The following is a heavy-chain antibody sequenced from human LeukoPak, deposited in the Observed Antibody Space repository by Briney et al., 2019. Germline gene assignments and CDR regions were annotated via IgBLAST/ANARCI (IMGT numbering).Heavy chain of an antibody. D-gene: IGHD6-13*01. Sequence: SETLSLTCTVSGYSISSGYYWGWIRQPPGKGLEWIGSIYHSGSTYYNPSLKSRVTISVDTSKNQFSLRLSSVTAADTAVYYCARVRYVDSSIPFDPWGQGTLVTVSS. CDR2: IYHSGST. CDR1: GYSISSGYY. V-gene: IGHV4-38-2*02. CDR3: ARVRYVDSSIPFDP. J-gene: IGHJ5*02.